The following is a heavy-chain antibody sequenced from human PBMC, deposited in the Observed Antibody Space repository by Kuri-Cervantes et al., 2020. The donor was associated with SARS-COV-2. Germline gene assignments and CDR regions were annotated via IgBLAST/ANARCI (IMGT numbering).Heavy chain of an antibody. J-gene: IGHJ4*02. CDR1: GYTFTHYY. V-gene: IGHV1-46*01. D-gene: IGHD6-19*01. Sequence: ASVKVSCKASGYTFTHYYMHWVRQAPGQGLEWMGIIDPSGGTANNAQNFQGRVTLTRDTSTSTVDLDLSSLRSDDTAVYYRARGRAGGYLDLWGQGTLVTVSS. CDR3: ARGRAGGYLDL. CDR2: IDPSGGTA.